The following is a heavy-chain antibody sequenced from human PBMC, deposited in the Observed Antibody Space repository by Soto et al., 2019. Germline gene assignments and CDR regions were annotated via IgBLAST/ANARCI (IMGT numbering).Heavy chain of an antibody. Sequence: SETLSLTCTVSGGSISSYYWSWIRQPPGKGLEWIGYIYYSGSTYYNPSLKSRITISVDTSKNQFSLKLSSVTAADTAVYYCARQGGPYGDYYYNMDVWGQGTTVTVSS. V-gene: IGHV4-59*08. D-gene: IGHD4-17*01. CDR1: GGSISSYY. CDR3: ARQGGPYGDYYYNMDV. J-gene: IGHJ6*02. CDR2: IYYSGST.